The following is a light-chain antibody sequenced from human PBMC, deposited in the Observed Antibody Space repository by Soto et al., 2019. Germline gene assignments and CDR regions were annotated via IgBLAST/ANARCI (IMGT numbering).Light chain of an antibody. V-gene: IGKV1-39*01. J-gene: IGKJ2*01. CDR2: VAS. CDR3: KQPFSPPYT. Sequence: DIQMTQSLSSLSASVGDTVTITCRASQSISNSLSWYQQKPGKAPKFLIYVASTLQRGVPSRFSGSGPGTDFTLTISSLQPGDVATYYCKQPFSPPYTFGQGTKLEIK. CDR1: QSISNS.